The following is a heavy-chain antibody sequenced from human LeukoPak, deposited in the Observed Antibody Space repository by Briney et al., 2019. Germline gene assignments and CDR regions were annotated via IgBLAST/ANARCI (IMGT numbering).Heavy chain of an antibody. CDR2: IIHSGRA. J-gene: IGHJ4*02. CDR3: ARGTVLTGYASFDY. Sequence: PSETLSLTCAVNGGSFSGYYRTWIRQSPGKGLEWIGEIIHSGRANYSPSLKSRLTLSVDPSMNHFSLRLSSVTAADTAVYYCARGTVLTGYASFDYWGQGALVTVSS. V-gene: IGHV4-34*01. D-gene: IGHD3-16*01. CDR1: GGSFSGYY.